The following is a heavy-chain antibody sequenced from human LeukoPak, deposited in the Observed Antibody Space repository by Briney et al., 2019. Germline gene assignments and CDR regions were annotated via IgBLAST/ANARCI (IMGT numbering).Heavy chain of an antibody. CDR3: ARPSRMVRGLQGYFDY. V-gene: IGHV4-39*01. CDR2: IYYSGST. Sequence: SETLSLTCTVSGGSISSSSYYWGWIRQPPGKGLEWIGSIYYSGSTYYNPSLKSRVTISVDTSKNQFSLKLSSVTAADTAVYYCARPSRMVRGLQGYFDYWGQGTLVTVSS. J-gene: IGHJ4*02. CDR1: GGSISSSSYY. D-gene: IGHD3-10*01.